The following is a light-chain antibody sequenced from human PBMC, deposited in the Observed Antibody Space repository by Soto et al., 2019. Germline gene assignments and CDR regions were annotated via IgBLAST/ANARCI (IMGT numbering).Light chain of an antibody. CDR1: SGHSSYA. V-gene: IGLV4-69*01. Sequence: QLVLTQSPSASASLGASVKLTCTLSSGHSSYAIAWHQQQPEKGPRYFMKLNSDGSHNKGDGIPDRFSGSSSGAERYLTSSSLQSEDEADYYCQTWGTGIQVFGGGTKLTV. J-gene: IGLJ2*01. CDR2: LNSDGSH. CDR3: QTWGTGIQV.